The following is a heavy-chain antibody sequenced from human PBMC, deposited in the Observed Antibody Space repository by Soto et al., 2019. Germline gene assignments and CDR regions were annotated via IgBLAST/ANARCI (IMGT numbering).Heavy chain of an antibody. CDR2: ISYDGSNK. CDR3: AKVTSSSWPYYYFGMDV. J-gene: IGHJ6*02. CDR1: GFTFSSYA. Sequence: QVQLVESGGGVVQPGRSLRLSCAASGFTFSSYAMHWVRQAPGKGLEWVAVISYDGSNKYYVDSVKGRFTISRDNSKNTLYLQMNSLRAEDTAVYYCAKVTSSSWPYYYFGMDVWGQGTTVTVSS. D-gene: IGHD6-13*01. V-gene: IGHV3-30-3*01.